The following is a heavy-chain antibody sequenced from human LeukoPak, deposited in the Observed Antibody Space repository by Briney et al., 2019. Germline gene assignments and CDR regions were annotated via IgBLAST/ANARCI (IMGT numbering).Heavy chain of an antibody. CDR2: IYYSGST. D-gene: IGHD6-6*01. Sequence: SETLSLTCTVSGGSISTYYWSWIRQPPGKGLEWIGYIYYSGSTNYNPSLKSRVTISVDTSKDQFSLKLSSVTAADTAVYYCEYSSSSGDYWGQGTLVTVSS. CDR3: EYSSSSGDY. CDR1: GGSISTYY. V-gene: IGHV4-59*01. J-gene: IGHJ4*02.